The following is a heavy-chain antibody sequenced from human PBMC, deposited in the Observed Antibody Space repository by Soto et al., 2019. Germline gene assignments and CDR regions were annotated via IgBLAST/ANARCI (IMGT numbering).Heavy chain of an antibody. D-gene: IGHD6-6*01. CDR2: IYYSGST. J-gene: IGHJ6*02. CDR3: AGDPVGALKRYYGMDV. CDR1: GGSISSGGYY. Sequence: QVQLQESGPGLVKPSQTLSLTCTVSGGSISSGGYYWSWIRQHPGKGLEWIRYIYYSGSTYYNPSLKRRVTISVDTSKNQFSLKLSSVTAADTAVYYCAGDPVGALKRYYGMDVWGQGTTVTVSS. V-gene: IGHV4-31*03.